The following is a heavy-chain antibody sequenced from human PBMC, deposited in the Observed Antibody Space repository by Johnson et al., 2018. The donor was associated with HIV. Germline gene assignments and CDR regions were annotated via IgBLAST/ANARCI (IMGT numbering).Heavy chain of an antibody. V-gene: IGHV3-11*04. CDR2: ISSSGTTI. D-gene: IGHD1-1*01. CDR1: GFSFSDYY. CDR3: ASDNSFGTTRFDHDAFDI. J-gene: IGHJ3*02. Sequence: QVQLVESGGGLVKPGGSLRLSCAASGFSFSDYYMSWIRQAPGKGLQWISYISSSGTTIYYADSLKGRFTIPRDNAKKSLHLQMNSLRSEDTAVYYCASDNSFGTTRFDHDAFDIWGQGTMVTVSS.